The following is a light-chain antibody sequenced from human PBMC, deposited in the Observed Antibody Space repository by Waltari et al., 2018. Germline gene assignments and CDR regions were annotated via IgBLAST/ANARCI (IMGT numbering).Light chain of an antibody. J-gene: IGKJ1*01. CDR3: QQSYSTPPWT. Sequence: DIQMTQSPSSLSASVGHRVTITCRASQSISSYLNGYQQQPWKAPKLLIYAASSLKSGGPSRFSGSGSGTDFTLTISSLQPEDFATDYCQQSYSTPPWTFGQGTKVEIK. CDR1: QSISSY. V-gene: IGKV1-39*01. CDR2: AAS.